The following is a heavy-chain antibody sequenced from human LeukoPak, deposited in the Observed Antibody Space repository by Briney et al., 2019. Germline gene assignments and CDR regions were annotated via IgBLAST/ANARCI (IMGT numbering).Heavy chain of an antibody. CDR3: ARGGSSGWYGIDY. D-gene: IGHD6-19*01. J-gene: IGHJ4*02. Sequence: PSETLSLTCTVSGGSISSHYGSWIRQPPGKGLEWIGCVYSSGSTNYNPSLKRRVTISVDTSKNQFSLDLSSVTAADTGVYYCARGGSSGWYGIDYWGQGTLVTVSS. CDR2: VYSSGST. CDR1: GGSISSHY. V-gene: IGHV4-59*11.